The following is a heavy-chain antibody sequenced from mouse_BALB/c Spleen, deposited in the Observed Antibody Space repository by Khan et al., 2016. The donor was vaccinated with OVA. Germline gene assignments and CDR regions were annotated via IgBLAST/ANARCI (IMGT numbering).Heavy chain of an antibody. D-gene: IGHD2-14*01. Sequence: QVQLQQSGPGLVQPSQSLSITCTVAGFSLSTYGIHWVRQSPGKGLEWLGVIWRGGGTDYNAAFISRLSHSKDNSKSQVLVKMDSLQPDDTAIYSCARNSYMYAFTYWGQGTLVTVSA. CDR2: IWRGGGT. V-gene: IGHV2-2*01. CDR3: ARNSYMYAFTY. J-gene: IGHJ3*01. CDR1: GFSLSTYG.